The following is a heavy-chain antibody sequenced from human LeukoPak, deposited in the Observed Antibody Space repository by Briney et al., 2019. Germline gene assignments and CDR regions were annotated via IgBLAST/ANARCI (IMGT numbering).Heavy chain of an antibody. J-gene: IGHJ4*02. D-gene: IGHD6-13*01. CDR2: IYHSGST. V-gene: IGHV4-30-2*01. CDR3: ARGMYIAAAQYGY. CDR1: GGSISSGGYS. Sequence: SETLSLTCAVSGGSISSGGYSWSWIRQPPGKGLEWIGYIYHSGSTYYNPSLKSRVTISVDTSKNQFSLKLNSVTAADTAVYYCARGMYIAAAQYGYWGQGTLVTVSS.